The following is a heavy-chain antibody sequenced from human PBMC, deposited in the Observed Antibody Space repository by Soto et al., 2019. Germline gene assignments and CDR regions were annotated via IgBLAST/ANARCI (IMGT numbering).Heavy chain of an antibody. V-gene: IGHV5-51*01. CDR2: IYPGDSDT. CDR1: GYSFTSYW. D-gene: IGHD1-26*01. J-gene: IGHJ4*02. Sequence: PGESLKISCKGSGYSFTSYWIGWVRQMPGKGLEWMGIIYPGDSDTRYSPSFQVQVTISADKSISTAYLQWSSLKASDTAMYYCARGIVGDPTSPCFDYWGRGTLVTVSS. CDR3: ARGIVGDPTSPCFDY.